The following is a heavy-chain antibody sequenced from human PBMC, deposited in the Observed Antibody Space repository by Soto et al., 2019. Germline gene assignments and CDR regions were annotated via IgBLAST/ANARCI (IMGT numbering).Heavy chain of an antibody. CDR2: IYYSGST. CDR1: GGSISNYY. Sequence: PSETLSLTCTFSGGSISNYYWSLIRQPPGKGLEWIGYIYYSGSTNYNPSLKSRVTISVDTSKNQFSLKLNSVTAADTAVYYCARVNYGNYYYYYGMDVWGQGTTVTVSS. CDR3: ARVNYGNYYYYYGMDV. J-gene: IGHJ6*02. D-gene: IGHD4-17*01. V-gene: IGHV4-59*01.